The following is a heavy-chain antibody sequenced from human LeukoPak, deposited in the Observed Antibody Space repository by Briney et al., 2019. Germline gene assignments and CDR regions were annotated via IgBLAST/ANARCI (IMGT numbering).Heavy chain of an antibody. Sequence: GASVRVSCKASGYTFTNNYIHWVRQAPGHGLEWMGWINPNRGDTNYAQKSQGRVTMTRDTSISTAFMELTRLTSDDTAVYYCTRDLLGFATTPLSDWGQGTLVTVSS. CDR1: GYTFTNNY. CDR3: TRDLLGFATTPLSD. D-gene: IGHD4-17*01. CDR2: INPNRGDT. J-gene: IGHJ4*02. V-gene: IGHV1-2*02.